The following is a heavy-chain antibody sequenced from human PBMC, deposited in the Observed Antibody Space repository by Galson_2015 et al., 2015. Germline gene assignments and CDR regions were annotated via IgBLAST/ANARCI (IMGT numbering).Heavy chain of an antibody. J-gene: IGHJ4*02. Sequence: SVKVSCKASGYTFTSYGISWVRQAPGQGLEWMGWISAYNGNTNYAQKLQGRVTMTTDTSTSTAYMELRSLGSDDTAVYHCARAVRSGYFFDYWGQGTLVTVSS. CDR3: ARAVRSGYFFDY. CDR1: GYTFTSYG. V-gene: IGHV1-18*01. D-gene: IGHD3-22*01. CDR2: ISAYNGNT.